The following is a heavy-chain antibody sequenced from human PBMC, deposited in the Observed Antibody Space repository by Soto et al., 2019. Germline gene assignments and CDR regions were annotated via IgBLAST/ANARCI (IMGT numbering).Heavy chain of an antibody. J-gene: IGHJ1*01. CDR1: GFTFSSYG. D-gene: IGHD2-15*01. Sequence: GGSLRLSCAASGFTFSSYGMHWVRQAPGKGLEWVAVIWYDGSNKYYADSVKGRFTISRDNSKNTLYLQMNSLRAEDTAVYYCASEVVAATQLPSHSSEYFQHWGQGTLVTVSS. V-gene: IGHV3-33*01. CDR2: IWYDGSNK. CDR3: ASEVVAATQLPSHSSEYFQH.